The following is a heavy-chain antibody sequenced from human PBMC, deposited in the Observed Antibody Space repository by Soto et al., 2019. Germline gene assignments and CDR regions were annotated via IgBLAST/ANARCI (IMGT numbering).Heavy chain of an antibody. CDR3: ARVTLCGGDCYSSFDP. D-gene: IGHD2-21*02. J-gene: IGHJ5*02. CDR2: ISAYNGNT. CDR1: GCTFTSYG. V-gene: IGHV1-18*01. Sequence: ASVKVSWKAFGCTFTSYGISWVRQAPGQGLEWMGWISAYNGNTNYAQKLQGRVTMTTDTSTSTAYMELRSLRSDDTAVYYCARVTLCGGDCYSSFDPWGQGTLLTVSS.